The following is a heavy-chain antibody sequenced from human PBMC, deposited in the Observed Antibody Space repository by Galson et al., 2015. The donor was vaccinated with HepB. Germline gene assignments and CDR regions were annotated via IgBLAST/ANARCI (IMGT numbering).Heavy chain of an antibody. D-gene: IGHD6-6*01. CDR1: GGTFSSYA. J-gene: IGHJ6*03. V-gene: IGHV1-69*13. CDR2: IIPIFGTA. CDR3: AQNYGLYSSSSNPRDYYYYYYMDV. Sequence: SVKVSCKASGGTFSSYAISWVRQAPGQGLEWMGGIIPIFGTANYAQKFQGRVTITADESTSTAYMELSSLRSEDTAVYYCAQNYGLYSSSSNPRDYYYYYYMDVWGKGTTVTVSS.